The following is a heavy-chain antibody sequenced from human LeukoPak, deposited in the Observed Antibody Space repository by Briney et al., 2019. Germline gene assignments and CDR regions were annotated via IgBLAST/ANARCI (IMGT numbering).Heavy chain of an antibody. CDR3: ARWYSSSWFVNNWFDP. D-gene: IGHD6-13*01. CDR2: IYPGDSDT. Sequence: GESLKISCKGSGYSFTSYWIGWVRQMPGKGLEWMGIIYPGDSDTRYSPSFQGQVTISADKSISTAYLQWGSLKASDTAMYYCARWYSSSWFVNNWFDPWGQGTLVTVSS. J-gene: IGHJ5*02. V-gene: IGHV5-51*01. CDR1: GYSFTSYW.